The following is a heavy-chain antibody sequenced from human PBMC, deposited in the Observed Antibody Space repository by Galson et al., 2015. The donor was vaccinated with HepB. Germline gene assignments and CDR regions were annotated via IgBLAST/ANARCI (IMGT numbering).Heavy chain of an antibody. Sequence: SVKVSCKASGYTFTNFGISWVRQAPGQGLEWMAWISTYNGNTDYARKFQGRVTMTTDASTSTAYMELRSLTSVDTAVYYCATARYSTSPPDNWGRGTLVTVSS. J-gene: IGHJ4*02. CDR3: ATARYSTSPPDN. V-gene: IGHV1-18*01. D-gene: IGHD2-2*01. CDR2: ISTYNGNT. CDR1: GYTFTNFG.